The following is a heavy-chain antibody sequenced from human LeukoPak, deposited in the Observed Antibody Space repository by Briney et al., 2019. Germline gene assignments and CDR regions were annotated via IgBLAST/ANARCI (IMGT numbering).Heavy chain of an antibody. J-gene: IGHJ3*02. V-gene: IGHV3-48*04. CDR2: ISSSSIT. Sequence: LPGGSLRLSCAASEFTFSSFSMNWVRQAPGKGLEWVSYISSSSITYYADSVKGRFTISRDNAKNSLYLQMNSLRAEDTAVYYCAKGALRYNWNDAPDAFDIWGQGTMVTVSS. D-gene: IGHD1-1*01. CDR3: AKGALRYNWNDAPDAFDI. CDR1: EFTFSSFS.